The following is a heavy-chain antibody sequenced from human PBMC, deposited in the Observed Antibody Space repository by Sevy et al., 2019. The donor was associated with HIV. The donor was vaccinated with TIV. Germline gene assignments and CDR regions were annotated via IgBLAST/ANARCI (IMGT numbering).Heavy chain of an antibody. J-gene: IGHJ4*02. CDR2: IRSKTYDATP. CDR3: ASRSDSYFYYFDY. Sequence: GGSLRLSCTVSGFVFADHAMSWFRQAPGKGLEWVGFIRSKTYDATPEYAASVKGRFTISRDDSKSTAYLHINSLNNGDTAVYYCASRSDSYFYYFDYWGQGALVTVSS. V-gene: IGHV3-49*03. D-gene: IGHD3-22*01. CDR1: GFVFADHA.